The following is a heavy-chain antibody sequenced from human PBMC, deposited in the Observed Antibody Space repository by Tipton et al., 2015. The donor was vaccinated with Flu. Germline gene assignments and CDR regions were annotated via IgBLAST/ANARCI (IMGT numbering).Heavy chain of an antibody. V-gene: IGHV3-7*01. D-gene: IGHD6-19*01. CDR3: AGGSGWLITG. Sequence: SLRLSCAASGFRFNTFWMNWVRQAPGKGLEWVAIIKQDASEKLYVDSVEGRFTISRDNAKNSPSLQMDSLRGDDTAVYYCAGGSGWLITGWGQGTLVTVSS. J-gene: IGHJ4*02. CDR1: GFRFNTFW. CDR2: IKQDASEK.